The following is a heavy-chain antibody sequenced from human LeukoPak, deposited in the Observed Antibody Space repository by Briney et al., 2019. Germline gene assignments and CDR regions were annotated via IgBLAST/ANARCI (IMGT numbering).Heavy chain of an antibody. J-gene: IGHJ4*02. CDR2: IDPSDSYT. CDR1: GHSFTSYW. D-gene: IGHD5-18*01. CDR3: ARLVVGTAMVPAFDY. V-gene: IGHV5-10-1*01. Sequence: GESLRISCKASGHSFTSYWIIWVRQMPRKGLEWMGRIDPSDSYTNYSPSFQGHVTISADKSISTSYLQWSSLKASDTAMYYCARLVVGTAMVPAFDYWGQGTLVTVSS.